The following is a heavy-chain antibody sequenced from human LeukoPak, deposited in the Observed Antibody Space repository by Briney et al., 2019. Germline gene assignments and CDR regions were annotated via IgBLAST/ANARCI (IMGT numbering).Heavy chain of an antibody. CDR3: ARGSIGPRSLFDP. Sequence: PGGSLRLSCAASGFTVSTNYMSWVRQAPGKGLEWVSVIFSNGNTYYADSVKGRFSISRDNSKNTLFLQMNSLRDEDTAVYYCARGSIGPRSLFDPWGQGTLVTVSS. J-gene: IGHJ5*02. V-gene: IGHV3-66*01. D-gene: IGHD1-26*01. CDR2: IFSNGNT. CDR1: GFTVSTNY.